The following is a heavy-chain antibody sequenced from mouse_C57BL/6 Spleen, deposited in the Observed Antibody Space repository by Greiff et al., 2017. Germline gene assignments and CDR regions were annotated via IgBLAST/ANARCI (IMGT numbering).Heavy chain of an antibody. Sequence: EVMLVESGAELVRPGASVKLSCTASGFNIKDDYMNWVKQRPEQGLEWIGWIDPENGDTEYASKFQGKATITADTSSNTAYLQLSSLTSEDTAVYYCSYYSLAYWGQGTTLTVSS. CDR2: IDPENGDT. CDR3: SYYSLAY. D-gene: IGHD1-1*01. J-gene: IGHJ2*01. V-gene: IGHV14-4*01. CDR1: GFNIKDDY.